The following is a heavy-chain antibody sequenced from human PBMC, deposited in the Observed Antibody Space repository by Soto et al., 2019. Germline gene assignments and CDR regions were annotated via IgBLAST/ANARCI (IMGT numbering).Heavy chain of an antibody. J-gene: IGHJ5*02. CDR2: IYYSGSS. V-gene: IGHV4-59*08. D-gene: IGHD2-15*01. Sequence: SETLSLTCTVSGGSISSYYWSWIRQPPGKGLEWIGYIYYSGSSNYNPSLKSRVTVSVDTSKNQFSLKLNSVTAADTAVYYCARLDCSGRSCWLDPWGQGTLVTVSS. CDR1: GGSISSYY. CDR3: ARLDCSGRSCWLDP.